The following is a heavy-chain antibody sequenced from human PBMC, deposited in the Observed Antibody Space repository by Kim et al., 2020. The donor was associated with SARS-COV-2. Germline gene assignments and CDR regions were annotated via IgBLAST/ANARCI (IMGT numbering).Heavy chain of an antibody. D-gene: IGHD3-3*01. Sequence: GGSLRLSCAASGFTFTTYSMNWVRRAPGKGLEWVSSITPNGMIYDADSMKGRFTISIDNTKNSLFFQMNNLRAADTAVYYCSIALYDGSGYLMDVCDQGT. CDR2: ITPNGMI. V-gene: IGHV3-21*01. J-gene: IGHJ6*02. CDR1: GFTFTTYS. CDR3: SIALYDGSGYLMDV.